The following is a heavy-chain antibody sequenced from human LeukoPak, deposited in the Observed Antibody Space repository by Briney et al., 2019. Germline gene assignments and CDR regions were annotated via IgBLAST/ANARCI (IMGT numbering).Heavy chain of an antibody. V-gene: IGHV1-18*01. D-gene: IGHD2-15*01. J-gene: IGHJ4*02. CDR1: GYTFTSYG. Sequence: ASVKVSCKASGYTFTSYGISWVRQASGQGLEWMGWISAYNGNTNYAQKLQGRVTMTTDTSTSTAYMELRSLRSDDTAVYYCARDRRYCSGGSCSSFDYWGQGTLVTVSS. CDR2: ISAYNGNT. CDR3: ARDRRYCSGGSCSSFDY.